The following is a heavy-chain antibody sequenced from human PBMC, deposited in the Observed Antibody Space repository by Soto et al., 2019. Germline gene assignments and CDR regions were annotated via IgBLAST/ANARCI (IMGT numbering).Heavy chain of an antibody. CDR1: GYTLTSYY. CDR3: ARDRLNCSGGSCYTATVGSYYYYGMDV. Sequence: ASVKVSCKASGYTLTSYYMHWVRQAPGQGLEWMGIINPSGGSTSYAQKFQGRVTMTRDTSTSTVYMELSSLRSEDTAVYYCARDRLNCSGGSCYTATVGSYYYYGMDVWGQGTTVTVSS. V-gene: IGHV1-46*01. J-gene: IGHJ6*02. D-gene: IGHD2-15*01. CDR2: INPSGGST.